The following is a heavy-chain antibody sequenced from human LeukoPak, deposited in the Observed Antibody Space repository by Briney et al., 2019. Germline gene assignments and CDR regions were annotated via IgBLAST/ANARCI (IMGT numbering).Heavy chain of an antibody. J-gene: IGHJ4*02. Sequence: GGSLRLSCAASGFTFSSYGMHWVRQAPGKGLEWVANIKQDGREKYYVDSVKGRFTISRDNAKNSLYLQMNSLRAEDTAVYYCARFRTAMQLWKGYYFDYWGQGTLVTVSS. CDR3: ARFRTAMQLWKGYYFDY. CDR1: GFTFSSYG. D-gene: IGHD5-18*01. CDR2: IKQDGREK. V-gene: IGHV3-7*01.